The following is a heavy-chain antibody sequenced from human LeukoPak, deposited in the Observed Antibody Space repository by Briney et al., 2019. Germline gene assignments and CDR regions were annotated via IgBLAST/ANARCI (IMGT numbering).Heavy chain of an antibody. Sequence: GESLKISCKGSGYSFTSYWIGWVRQMPGKGLEWMGIIYPGDSDTRYSPSFQGQVTISADKSISTAYLQWSSLKASDTAMYYCARHVGYSSGWYPYYYYYYMDVWGKGTTVTISS. D-gene: IGHD6-19*01. CDR3: ARHVGYSSGWYPYYYYYYMDV. CDR2: IYPGDSDT. V-gene: IGHV5-51*01. CDR1: GYSFTSYW. J-gene: IGHJ6*03.